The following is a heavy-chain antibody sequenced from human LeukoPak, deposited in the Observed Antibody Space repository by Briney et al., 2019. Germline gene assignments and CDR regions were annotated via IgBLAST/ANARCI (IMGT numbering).Heavy chain of an antibody. CDR2: IRYDGSNK. CDR1: GFTFSSYG. D-gene: IGHD3-10*01. Sequence: PGGSLRLSCAASGFTFSSYGMHWVRQAPGKGLEWVAFIRYDGSNKYYADSVKGRFTISRDNSKSTVYLQMNSLRVEDAAVYYCSKDLTSDFGGDLDSWGQGTLVTVSS. V-gene: IGHV3-30*02. J-gene: IGHJ5*01. CDR3: SKDLTSDFGGDLDS.